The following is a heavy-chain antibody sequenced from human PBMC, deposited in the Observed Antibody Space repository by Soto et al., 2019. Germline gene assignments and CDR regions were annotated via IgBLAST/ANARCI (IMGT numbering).Heavy chain of an antibody. CDR1: GYTFSNYG. Sequence: QVQLVQSGGEVKKPGASVKVSCRASGYTFSNYGITWVRQAPGQGREWMGWISAYKGNTNYAQKLQGRVTMTTDTSTNRDNTELRLQRSDNTAVYYCTRLWLLPDDYYGMDVWGQGTTVTVSS. V-gene: IGHV1-18*01. D-gene: IGHD6-19*01. CDR3: TRLWLLPDDYYGMDV. CDR2: ISAYKGNT. J-gene: IGHJ6*02.